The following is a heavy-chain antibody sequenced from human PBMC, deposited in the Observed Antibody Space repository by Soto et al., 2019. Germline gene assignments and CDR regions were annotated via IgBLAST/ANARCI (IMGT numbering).Heavy chain of an antibody. V-gene: IGHV1-69*13. CDR2: IIPIFGTA. J-gene: IGHJ4*02. D-gene: IGHD3-22*01. Sequence: SVKVSCKASGGTFSSYAISWVRQAPGQGLEWMGGIIPIFGTANYAQKFQGRVTITADESTSTAYMELSSLRSEDTAVYYCAREASPTYYYDSSGYYRLSPFDYWGQGTLVTVSS. CDR3: AREASPTYYYDSSGYYRLSPFDY. CDR1: GGTFSSYA.